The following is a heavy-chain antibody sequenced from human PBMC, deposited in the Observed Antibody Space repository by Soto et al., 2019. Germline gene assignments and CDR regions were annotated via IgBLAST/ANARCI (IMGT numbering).Heavy chain of an antibody. V-gene: IGHV3-23*01. CDR3: AKEGRSYYDFWSGYLFDY. J-gene: IGHJ4*02. D-gene: IGHD3-3*01. CDR2: ISGSGGST. Sequence: GGSLRLSCAAFGFTFSSYAMSWVRQAPGKGLEWVSAISGSGGSTYYADSVKGRFTISRDNSKNTLYLQMNSLRAEDTAVYYCAKEGRSYYDFWSGYLFDYWGQGTLVTVSS. CDR1: GFTFSSYA.